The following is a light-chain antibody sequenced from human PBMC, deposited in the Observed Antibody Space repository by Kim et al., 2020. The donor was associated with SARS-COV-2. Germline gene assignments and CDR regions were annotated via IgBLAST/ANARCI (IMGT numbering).Light chain of an antibody. Sequence: ETVLTQSPGTLSLSPGERATLSCRASQIVSRNYLAWYQQKPGQAPRLLIYGASSRATGIPDNFIGSGSGTDFTLTINRLEPADSAVYYCQQYGNSPWTFGQGTKLEIK. J-gene: IGKJ1*01. V-gene: IGKV3-20*01. CDR1: QIVSRNY. CDR2: GAS. CDR3: QQYGNSPWT.